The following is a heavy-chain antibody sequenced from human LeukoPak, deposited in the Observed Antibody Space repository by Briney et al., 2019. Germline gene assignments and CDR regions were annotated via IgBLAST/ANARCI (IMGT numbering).Heavy chain of an antibody. CDR3: ARRDYERYFDY. D-gene: IGHD3-16*01. V-gene: IGHV4-59*08. Sequence: SETLSLTCTVSGGSISSYYWSWIRQPPGKGLEWIGYIYYSGSTNYNPSLKSRVTISVDTSKNQFSLKLGSVTAADTAVYYCARRDYERYFDYWGQGTLVTVSS. J-gene: IGHJ4*02. CDR2: IYYSGST. CDR1: GGSISSYY.